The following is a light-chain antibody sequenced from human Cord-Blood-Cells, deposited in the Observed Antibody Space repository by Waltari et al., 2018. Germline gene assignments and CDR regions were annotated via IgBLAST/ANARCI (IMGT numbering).Light chain of an antibody. CDR1: SSDVGGYNY. V-gene: IGLV2-14*01. CDR3: SSYTSSRV. J-gene: IGLJ2*01. Sequence: QSALTQPASVSGSPGQSITISRTGTSSDVGGYNYVSWYQQPPGKAPKLMIYDVSNRPSGVSNRFSGSKSGNTASLTISGLQAEDEADYYCSSYTSSRVFGGGTKLTVL. CDR2: DVS.